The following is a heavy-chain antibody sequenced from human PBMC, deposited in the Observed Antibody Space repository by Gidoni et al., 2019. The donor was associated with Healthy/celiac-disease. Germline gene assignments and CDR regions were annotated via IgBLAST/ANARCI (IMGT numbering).Heavy chain of an antibody. V-gene: IGHV4-34*01. CDR2: INHSGST. J-gene: IGHJ4*02. Sequence: QVQLQQWGAGLLKPSETLSLTCAVYGGSFSGYYWSWIRQPPGKGLEWIGEINHSGSTNYNPSLKSRVTISVDTSKNQFSLKLSSVTAADTAVYYCARGPSIAAPRYYFDYWGQGTLVTVSS. CDR1: GGSFSGYY. D-gene: IGHD6-6*01. CDR3: ARGPSIAAPRYYFDY.